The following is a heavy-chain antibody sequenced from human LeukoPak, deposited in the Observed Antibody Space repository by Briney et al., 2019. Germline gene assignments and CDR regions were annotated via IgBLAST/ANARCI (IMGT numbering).Heavy chain of an antibody. CDR2: INPNSGAT. CDR1: GYTFTGHY. CDR3: ARGYNWNYFDY. V-gene: IGHV1-2*02. J-gene: IGHJ4*02. Sequence: ASVKVSCKASGYTFTGHYIHWVRQAPGQGPEWMGWINPNSGATDYAHSLQGRITMTSDTSISTAYMELSRLRFDDTAVYYCARGYNWNYFDYWGQGTLVTVSS. D-gene: IGHD1-20*01.